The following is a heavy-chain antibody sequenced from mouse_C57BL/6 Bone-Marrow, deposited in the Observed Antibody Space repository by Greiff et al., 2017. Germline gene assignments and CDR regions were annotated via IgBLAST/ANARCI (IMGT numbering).Heavy chain of an antibody. CDR2: IRSKSNNYAT. V-gene: IGHV10-1*01. Sequence: EVKVEESGGGLVQPKGSLKLSCAASGFSFNTYAMNWVRQAPGKGLEWVARIRSKSNNYATYYADSVKDRFTISRDDSESMLYLQMNNLKTEDTAMYYCVRHKIGYYGSSYWYFDVWGTGTTVTVSS. CDR1: GFSFNTYA. J-gene: IGHJ1*03. CDR3: VRHKIGYYGSSYWYFDV. D-gene: IGHD1-1*01.